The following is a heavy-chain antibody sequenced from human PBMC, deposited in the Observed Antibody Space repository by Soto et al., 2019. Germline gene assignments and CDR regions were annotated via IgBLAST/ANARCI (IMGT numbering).Heavy chain of an antibody. CDR3: AGAYHYVWGGYRRNWFDP. D-gene: IGHD3-16*02. CDR1: GGSFTGYY. CDR2: ITPSGST. Sequence: SQTLSLTCPVYGGSFTGYYWNWISQPPGNGLEWIGEITPSGSTNYNPSLKIRVTISVDTSKNQFSLKLSSVTAADPAVYYCAGAYHYVWGGYRRNWFDPWGQGTLVTLAS. V-gene: IGHV4-34*01. J-gene: IGHJ5*02.